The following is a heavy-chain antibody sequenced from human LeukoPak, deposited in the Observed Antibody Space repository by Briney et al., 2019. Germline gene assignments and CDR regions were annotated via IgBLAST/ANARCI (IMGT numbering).Heavy chain of an antibody. V-gene: IGHV3-23*01. CDR2: FIGSSGTT. CDR3: AKGAYDYIEIAYFDY. D-gene: IGHD5-12*01. Sequence: GGSLRLSCAASGFTFSSYSMNWVRQAPGKGLEWVSLFIGSSGTTFYADSVKGRFTISRDKSKSTLYLQMNSLRAEDTAVYYCAKGAYDYIEIAYFDYWGQGSLVTVSS. J-gene: IGHJ4*02. CDR1: GFTFSSYS.